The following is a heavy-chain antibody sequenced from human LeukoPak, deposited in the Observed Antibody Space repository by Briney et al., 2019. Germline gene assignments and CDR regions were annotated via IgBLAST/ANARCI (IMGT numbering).Heavy chain of an antibody. CDR1: RIAFNSYA. J-gene: IGHJ4*02. V-gene: IGHV3-23*01. Sequence: PGGSLRLSCAASRIAFNSYAMSWVRQAPGKGLEWVSAISGSGGSTYYADSVKGRFTISRDNSKNTLYLQMNSLRAEDTAVYYCAKVGTVYYFDYWGQETLVTVSS. CDR2: ISGSGGST. CDR3: AKVGTVYYFDY. D-gene: IGHD4-17*01.